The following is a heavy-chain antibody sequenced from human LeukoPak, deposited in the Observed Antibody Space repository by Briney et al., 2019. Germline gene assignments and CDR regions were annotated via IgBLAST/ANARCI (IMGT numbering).Heavy chain of an antibody. J-gene: IGHJ4*02. V-gene: IGHV3-30-3*01. CDR3: ARERED. CDR1: GFTFSSYA. Sequence: GRSLRLSCAASGFTFSSYAMHWVRQAPGKGLEWVAVISYDGSNKYYADSVKGRFTISRDNSKNTLHLQMNSLRAEDTAVYYCAREREDWGQGTLVTVSS. CDR2: ISYDGSNK.